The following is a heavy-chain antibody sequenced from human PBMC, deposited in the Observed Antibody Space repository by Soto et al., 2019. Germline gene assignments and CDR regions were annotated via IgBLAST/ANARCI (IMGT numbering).Heavy chain of an antibody. Sequence: PGGSLRLSCAASGFTFSDYYMSWIRQAPGKGLEWVSYISSSSSYTNYADSVRGRFTISRDNAKNSLYLQMNSLRAEDTAVYYCARAWGEDTAMFSGAFDIWGQGTMVTVSS. D-gene: IGHD5-18*01. J-gene: IGHJ3*02. CDR1: GFTFSDYY. CDR3: ARAWGEDTAMFSGAFDI. V-gene: IGHV3-11*06. CDR2: ISSSSSYT.